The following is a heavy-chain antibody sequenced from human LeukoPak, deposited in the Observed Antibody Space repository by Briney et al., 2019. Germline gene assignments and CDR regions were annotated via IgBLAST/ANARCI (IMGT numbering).Heavy chain of an antibody. CDR1: GGSISSYY. V-gene: IGHV4-59*01. CDR2: IYYSGST. J-gene: IGHJ3*02. CDR3: ARQYCSGGSCYLSGAFDI. D-gene: IGHD2-15*01. Sequence: SETLSLTCTVSGGSISSYYWSWIRQPPGKGLEWIGYIYYSGSTNYNPSLKSRVTISVDTSKDQFSLKLSSVTAADTAVYYCARQYCSGGSCYLSGAFDIWGQGTMVVVSS.